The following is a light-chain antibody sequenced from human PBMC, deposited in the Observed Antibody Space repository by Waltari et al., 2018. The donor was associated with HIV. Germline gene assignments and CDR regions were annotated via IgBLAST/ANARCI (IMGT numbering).Light chain of an antibody. Sequence: QSVLTQPPSVSGAPGQRVTISCTGSSSNIGAPYDVHWFQHLPGTAPKLLLYGNSNRPSGVPDRFSGSKSGTSASLAITGLQAEDEADYYCQSYDSSLGGSVFGTGTKVTGL. V-gene: IGLV1-40*01. CDR1: SSNIGAPYD. CDR3: QSYDSSLGGSV. CDR2: GNS. J-gene: IGLJ1*01.